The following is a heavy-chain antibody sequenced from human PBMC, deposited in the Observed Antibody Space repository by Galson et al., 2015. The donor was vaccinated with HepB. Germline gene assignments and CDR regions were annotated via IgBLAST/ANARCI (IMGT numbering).Heavy chain of an antibody. Sequence: SLRLSCATSGFPFRTSGMHWVRQAPGMGLEWVSLIWSDGSNEYYTESVNGRFTISRDNSRNTLYLQMNSLRVEDTGVYYCVRDGAHREIDYWGQGTLVTVSS. CDR3: VRDGAHREIDY. CDR1: GFPFRTSG. V-gene: IGHV3-33*01. J-gene: IGHJ4*02. CDR2: IWSDGSNE. D-gene: IGHD1-26*01.